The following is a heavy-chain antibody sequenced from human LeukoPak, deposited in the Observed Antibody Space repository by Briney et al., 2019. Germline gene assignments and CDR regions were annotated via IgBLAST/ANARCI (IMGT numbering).Heavy chain of an antibody. J-gene: IGHJ4*02. D-gene: IGHD2-15*01. CDR2: ITDVGDI. V-gene: IGHV3-23*01. CDR1: GFTFGNHW. CDR3: TRDRGGSPTDVFDY. Sequence: GGSLRLSCVASGFTFGNHWIHWVRQAPGKGLEWVSTITDVGDIFYTYSVRGRFTISRDNSKNTVYMQMDGLRAEDTAVYYCTRDRGGSPTDVFDYWGQGTLVTVSS.